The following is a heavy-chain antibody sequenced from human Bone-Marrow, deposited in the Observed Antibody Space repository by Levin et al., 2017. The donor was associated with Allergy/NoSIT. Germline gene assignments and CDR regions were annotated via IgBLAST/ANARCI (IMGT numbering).Heavy chain of an antibody. Sequence: PSETLSLTCTVSGGFITDYYWSWIRQPAGKGLEWIGRISTSGTTADNPSLKSRITMSIDTPQNQFSLNLRSVTAADTAVYYCARAPWSGFVYDYWGQGSLVTVSS. CDR1: GGFITDYY. V-gene: IGHV4-4*07. J-gene: IGHJ4*02. CDR2: ISTSGTT. CDR3: ARAPWSGFVYDY. D-gene: IGHD3-3*01.